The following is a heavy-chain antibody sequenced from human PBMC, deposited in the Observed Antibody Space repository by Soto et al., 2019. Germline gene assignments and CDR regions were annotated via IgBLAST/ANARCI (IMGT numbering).Heavy chain of an antibody. D-gene: IGHD3-9*01. Sequence: GGSLRLSCAASGFTVNSNYMSWVRQAPGKGLEWVSVIYNDGSTYYADSVKGRFIISRDNSNNTLYFQMNSLRAEDTAVYYCATLTKYDILTGFYPCWGQGTLVTVSS. CDR3: ATLTKYDILTGFYPC. J-gene: IGHJ4*02. V-gene: IGHV3-66*01. CDR1: GFTVNSNY. CDR2: IYNDGST.